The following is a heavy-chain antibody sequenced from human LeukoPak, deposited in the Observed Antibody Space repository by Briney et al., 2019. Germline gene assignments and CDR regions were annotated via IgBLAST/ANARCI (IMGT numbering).Heavy chain of an antibody. CDR3: ARQDGSGIYYFDS. J-gene: IGHJ4*02. CDR1: GYSFSSYW. V-gene: IGHV5-51*01. Sequence: GESLKISCKGSGYSFSSYWIAWVRQMPGKGLEWMGIIYPGDSDTGYIPSFQGQVTISADKSISTAYLQWSSLKASDTAMYYCARQDGSGIYYFDSWGQGTLVTVSS. D-gene: IGHD3-10*01. CDR2: IYPGDSDT.